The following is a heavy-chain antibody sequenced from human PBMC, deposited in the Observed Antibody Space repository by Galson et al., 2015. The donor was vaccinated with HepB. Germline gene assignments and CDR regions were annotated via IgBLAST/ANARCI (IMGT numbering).Heavy chain of an antibody. CDR3: ARDQGNWNLENWFDP. V-gene: IGHV1-18*01. CDR1: GGTFSSYT. D-gene: IGHD1-20*01. CDR2: ISVYNGNT. Sequence: SVKVSCKASGGTFSSYTISWVRQAPGQGLEWMGWISVYNGNTNYAQKFQGRVTVTTDTSTSTAYMDLRSLRSDDTAVYYCARDQGNWNLENWFDPWGQGTLVTVSS. J-gene: IGHJ5*02.